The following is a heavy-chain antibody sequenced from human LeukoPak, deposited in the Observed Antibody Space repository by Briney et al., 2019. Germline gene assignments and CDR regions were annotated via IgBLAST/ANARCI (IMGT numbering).Heavy chain of an antibody. D-gene: IGHD6-13*01. CDR3: AILPGYSSGWYEVNY. V-gene: IGHV3-23*01. CDR2: IGGSGGST. Sequence: GGSLRLSCAASGFTFSSYAMSWVRQAPGKGLEWVSGIGGSGGSTYYADSVKGRFTISRDNSRNTLHLQMNSPRAEDTAVYYCAILPGYSSGWYEVNYWGQGTLVTVSS. J-gene: IGHJ4*02. CDR1: GFTFSSYA.